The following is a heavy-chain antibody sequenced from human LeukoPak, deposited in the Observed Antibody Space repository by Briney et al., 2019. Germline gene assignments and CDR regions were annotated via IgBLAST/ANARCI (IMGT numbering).Heavy chain of an antibody. D-gene: IGHD5-12*01. J-gene: IGHJ4*02. CDR2: ISSSSSYI. V-gene: IGHV3-21*01. CDR1: GFNFSSYS. CDR3: ARDWSSGYDYAFDY. Sequence: PGGSLRLSCAASGFNFSSYSMNWVRQAPGKGLEWVSSISSSSSYIYYADSVKGRFTISRDNAKNSLYLQMNSLRAEDTAVYYCARDWSSGYDYAFDYWGQGTLVTVSS.